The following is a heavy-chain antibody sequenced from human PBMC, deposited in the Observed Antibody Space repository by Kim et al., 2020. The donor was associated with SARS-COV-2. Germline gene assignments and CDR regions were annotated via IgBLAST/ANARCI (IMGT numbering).Heavy chain of an antibody. V-gene: IGHV4-34*01. CDR2: INHSGST. CDR3: ARGRYQVVLTGYSSGWYWGNWFDP. D-gene: IGHD6-19*01. Sequence: SETLSLTCAVYGGSFSGYYWSWIRQPPGKGLEWIGEINHSGSTNYNPSLKSRVTISVVTSKNQFSLKLSSVTAADTAVYYCARGRYQVVLTGYSSGWYWGNWFDPWGQGTLVTVSS. J-gene: IGHJ5*02. CDR1: GGSFSGYY.